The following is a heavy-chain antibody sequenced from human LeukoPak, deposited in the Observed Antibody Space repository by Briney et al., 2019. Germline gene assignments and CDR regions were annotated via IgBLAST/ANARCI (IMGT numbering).Heavy chain of an antibody. CDR3: AKDSPHYYYDSSGPNYYFDY. CDR2: ISGSGGST. Sequence: GGSLRLSCAASGFTFSSYAMSWVRQAPGKGLEWVSAISGSGGSTYYADSVKGRFTISRDNSKSTLYLQMNSLRAEDTAVYYCAKDSPHYYYDSSGPNYYFDYWGQGTLVTVSS. CDR1: GFTFSSYA. J-gene: IGHJ4*02. D-gene: IGHD3-22*01. V-gene: IGHV3-23*01.